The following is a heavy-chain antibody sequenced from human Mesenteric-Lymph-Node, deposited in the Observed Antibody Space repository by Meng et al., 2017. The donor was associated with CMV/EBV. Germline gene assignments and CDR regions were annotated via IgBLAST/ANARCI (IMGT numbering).Heavy chain of an antibody. D-gene: IGHD1-26*01. CDR1: GFVFSSHP. J-gene: IGHJ4*02. Sequence: GESLKISCAASGFVFSSHPMHWVRQAPGKGLECVSAISGNGVSTYYADSVQGRFTISRDNSKNTLSLQMGSMRAEDMAVYYCAREVKEGGSFDYWGQGTLLTVSS. V-gene: IGHV3-64*02. CDR2: ISGNGVST. CDR3: AREVKEGGSFDY.